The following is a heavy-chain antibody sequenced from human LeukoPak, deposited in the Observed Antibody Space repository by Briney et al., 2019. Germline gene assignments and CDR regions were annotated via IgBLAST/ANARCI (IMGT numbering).Heavy chain of an antibody. CDR2: IWYDGSNK. J-gene: IGHJ4*02. CDR1: GFTFSSYG. Sequence: GGSLRLSCAASGFTFSSYGMHWVRQAPGKGLEWVAVIWYDGSNKYYADSVKRRFTISRDNAKNSLYLQMNSLRADDTAVYYCARSGSHDYWGQGTLVTVSS. D-gene: IGHD1-26*01. CDR3: ARSGSHDY. V-gene: IGHV3-33*03.